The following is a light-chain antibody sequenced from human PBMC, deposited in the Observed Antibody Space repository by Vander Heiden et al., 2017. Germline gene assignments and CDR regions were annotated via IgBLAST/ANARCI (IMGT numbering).Light chain of an antibody. CDR3: QQSDIAPYT. V-gene: IGKV1-39*01. CDR1: HSISIS. J-gene: IGKJ2*01. Sequence: DIQMTQSPSSLSSSVADRVTVSCRASHSISISLNWYHRKAGKAPRLLIFGATTVQSGAPSRFSGSGSGTDFTLTISGLQRQDSATYYCQQSDIAPYTFGQGTKKEIK. CDR2: GAT.